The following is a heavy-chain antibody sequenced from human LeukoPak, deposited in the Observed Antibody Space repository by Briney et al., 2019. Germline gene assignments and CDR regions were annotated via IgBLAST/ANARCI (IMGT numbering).Heavy chain of an antibody. CDR1: GYTFTSYD. CDR3: ARDIGDYDFWSGDAFDI. J-gene: IGHJ3*02. V-gene: IGHV1-8*01. D-gene: IGHD3-3*01. Sequence: ASVKVSCKASGYTFTSYDISWVRQATGQGLEWMGWMNPNSGNTGYAQKFQGRVTMTRNTSISTAYMELSSLRSEDTAVYYCARDIGDYDFWSGDAFDIWGQGTMVTVSS. CDR2: MNPNSGNT.